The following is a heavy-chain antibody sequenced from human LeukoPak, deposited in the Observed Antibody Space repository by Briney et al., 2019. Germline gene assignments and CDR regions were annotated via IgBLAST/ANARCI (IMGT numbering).Heavy chain of an antibody. V-gene: IGHV3-73*01. CDR1: GFTFSGSA. D-gene: IGHD2-2*01. CDR3: TIWVVPAANYDYMDV. CDR2: IRNKANNYAT. J-gene: IGHJ6*03. Sequence: QPGGSLKLSCAASGFTFSGSAVHWVRQTSGKGLEWVGRIRNKANNYATAYAASVKGRFTIFRDDSKNTAYLQMNSLKNEDTAVYHCTIWVVPAANYDYMDVWGRGTTVAVSS.